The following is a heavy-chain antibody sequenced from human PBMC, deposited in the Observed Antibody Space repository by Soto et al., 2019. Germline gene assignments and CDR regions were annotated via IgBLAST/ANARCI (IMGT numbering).Heavy chain of an antibody. CDR2: MNPNSGNT. CDR1: GYTFTSYD. CDR3: ARAEAYYDFWSGYYRFGYYYYMDV. J-gene: IGHJ6*03. Sequence: ASVKVSCKASGYTFTSYDINWVRQATGQGLEWMGWMNPNSGNTGYAQKFQGRVTMTRNTSISTAYMELSSLRSEDTAVYYCARAEAYYDFWSGYYRFGYYYYMDVWGKRTTVTVSS. D-gene: IGHD3-3*01. V-gene: IGHV1-8*01.